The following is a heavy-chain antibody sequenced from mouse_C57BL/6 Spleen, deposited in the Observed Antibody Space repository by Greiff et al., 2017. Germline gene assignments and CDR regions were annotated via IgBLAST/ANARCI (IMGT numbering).Heavy chain of an antibody. Sequence: QVQLQQPGAELVRPGSSVKLSCKASGYTFTSYWMHWVKQRPIQGLEWIGNIDPSDSETHYNQKFKDKATLTVDKSSSTAYMQLSSLTSEDSAVYYCARDGYYGSSSLFAYWGQGTLVTVSA. CDR3: ARDGYYGSSSLFAY. V-gene: IGHV1-52*01. CDR2: IDPSDSET. D-gene: IGHD1-1*01. CDR1: GYTFTSYW. J-gene: IGHJ3*01.